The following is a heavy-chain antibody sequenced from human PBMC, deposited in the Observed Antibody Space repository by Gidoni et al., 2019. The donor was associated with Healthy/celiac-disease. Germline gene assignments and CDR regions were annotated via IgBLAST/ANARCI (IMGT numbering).Heavy chain of an antibody. V-gene: IGHV4-34*01. J-gene: IGHJ4*02. CDR3: ARDVCSGGSCSQRYFDY. CDR2: INHSGST. D-gene: IGHD2-15*01. CDR1: GGSFSGYY. Sequence: QVQLQQWGAGLLKPSETLSLTCAVYGGSFSGYYWSWIRQPPGKGLEWIGEINHSGSTNYNPSLKSRVTISVDTSKNQFSPKLSSVTAADTAVYYCARDVCSGGSCSQRYFDYWGQGTLVTVSS.